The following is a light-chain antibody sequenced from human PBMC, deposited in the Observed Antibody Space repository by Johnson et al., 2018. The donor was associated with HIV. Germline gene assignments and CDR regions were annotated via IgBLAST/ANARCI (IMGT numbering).Light chain of an antibody. CDR1: SSNIGNNY. CDR2: DNN. Sequence: QSVLTQPPSVSAAPGQKVTISCSGSSSNIGNNYVSWYQQLPGTAPKLLIYDNNKRPSGIPDRFSGSKSGTSATLGITGLLTGDEADYYCGTWDNSLNGYVFGTGTKATVL. J-gene: IGLJ1*01. V-gene: IGLV1-51*01. CDR3: GTWDNSLNGYV.